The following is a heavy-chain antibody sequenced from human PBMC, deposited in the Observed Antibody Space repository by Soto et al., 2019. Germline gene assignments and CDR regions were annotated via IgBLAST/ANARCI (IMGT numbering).Heavy chain of an antibody. CDR2: IYWDDDK. J-gene: IGHJ3*02. CDR3: AHSTTSLDAFDI. CDR1: GFSLSTSGVG. D-gene: IGHD3-3*01. Sequence: QITLKESGPTLVKPTQTLTLTCTFSGFSLSTSGVGVGWIRQPPGKALEWLALIYWDDDKRYSPSLKSRLTIXKXXSKNQVVLTMTNMDPVDTATYYCAHSTTSLDAFDIWGQGTMVTVSS. V-gene: IGHV2-5*02.